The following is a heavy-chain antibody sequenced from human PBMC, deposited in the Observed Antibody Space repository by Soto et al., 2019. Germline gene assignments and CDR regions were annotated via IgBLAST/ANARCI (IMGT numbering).Heavy chain of an antibody. V-gene: IGHV4-59*08. Sequence: SETLSLTCTISGGSISGYYWTWIRQSPGKGLEYIGYIYSGNTNYNPSLNSRVTISVDTSKNHFSLKLSSVTAADTAVYYCGRISPHGDYAYWGQETLVTVSS. CDR3: GRISPHGDYAY. J-gene: IGHJ4*02. CDR2: IYSGNT. D-gene: IGHD4-17*01. CDR1: GGSISGYY.